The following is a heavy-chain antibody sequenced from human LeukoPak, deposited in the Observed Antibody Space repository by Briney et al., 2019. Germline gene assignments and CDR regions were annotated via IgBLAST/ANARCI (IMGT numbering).Heavy chain of an antibody. Sequence: PEGSLRLSCAASGFTFSSYAMSWVRQAPGKGLEWVSAISGSGGSTYYADSVKGRFTISRDNSKNTLYLQMNSLRAEDTAVYYCAKDSSYYDSSGFDYWGQGTLVTVSS. J-gene: IGHJ4*02. V-gene: IGHV3-23*01. CDR3: AKDSSYYDSSGFDY. D-gene: IGHD3-22*01. CDR1: GFTFSSYA. CDR2: ISGSGGST.